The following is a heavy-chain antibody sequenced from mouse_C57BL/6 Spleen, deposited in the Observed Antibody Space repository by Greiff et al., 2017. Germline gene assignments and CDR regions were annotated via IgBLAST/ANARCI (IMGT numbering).Heavy chain of an antibody. V-gene: IGHV1-63*01. CDR3: ARMGDADYFDC. D-gene: IGHD4-1*01. J-gene: IGHJ2*01. CDR1: GYTFTNYW. CDR2: IYPGGGYT. Sequence: VQLQQSGAELVRPGTSVKMSCKASGYTFTNYWIGWAKQRPGHGLEWIGDIYPGGGYTNYNEKFKGKATLTADKSSSTAYMQFSSLTSEDSAIYYCARMGDADYFDCWGQGTTLTVSS.